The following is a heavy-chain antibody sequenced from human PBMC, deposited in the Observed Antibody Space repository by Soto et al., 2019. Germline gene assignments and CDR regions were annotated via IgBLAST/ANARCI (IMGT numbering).Heavy chain of an antibody. Sequence: QVQLQESGPGLVKPSGTLSLTCAVSSGSISSSNGWSWVRQPPGKGREWIGEIYHSGSTNYNPSQKIRVPISVDKSNNQFPLKLRSVTAADTAVYYCASDRPGSGMDGWGKGTPVTVSS. CDR3: ASDRPGSGMDG. J-gene: IGHJ6*04. V-gene: IGHV4-4*02. CDR2: IYHSGST. CDR1: SGSISSSNG.